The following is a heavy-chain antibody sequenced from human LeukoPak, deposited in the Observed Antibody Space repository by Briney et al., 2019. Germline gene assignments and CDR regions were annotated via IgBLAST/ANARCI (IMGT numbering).Heavy chain of an antibody. Sequence: ASVKVSCKASGYTFTSYGISWARQAPGQGLEWMGWISAYNGNTNYAQKLQGRVTMTTDTSTSTAYMELRSLRSDDTAVYYCARGGEGGGSISYGFDPWGQGTLVTVSS. V-gene: IGHV1-18*01. D-gene: IGHD2-21*01. J-gene: IGHJ5*02. CDR3: ARGGEGGGSISYGFDP. CDR2: ISAYNGNT. CDR1: GYTFTSYG.